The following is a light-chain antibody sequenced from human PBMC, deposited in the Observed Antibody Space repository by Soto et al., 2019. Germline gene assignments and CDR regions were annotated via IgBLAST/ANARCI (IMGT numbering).Light chain of an antibody. V-gene: IGLV2-14*01. Sequence: QSVLTQPASVSGSPGQSITISCTGTSSDVGGYNYVSWYQQHPGKAPKLMIYDVSNRPSGVSNRFSGSKSGNTASLTLSGLQAEDEADYYCSSYTSSSISFGGGTKLTVL. CDR3: SSYTSSSIS. CDR1: SSDVGGYNY. J-gene: IGLJ2*01. CDR2: DVS.